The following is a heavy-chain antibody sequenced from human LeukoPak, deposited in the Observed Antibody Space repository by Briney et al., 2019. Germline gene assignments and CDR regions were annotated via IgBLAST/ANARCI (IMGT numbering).Heavy chain of an antibody. D-gene: IGHD2-2*01. CDR1: GGTFSSYA. CDR3: AVGYCSSTSCYGGGY. CDR2: IIPIFGTA. Sequence: SVKVSCKASGGTFSSYAISWVRQAPGQGLEWMGGIIPIFGTANYAQKFQGRVTITADESTSTAYMELSSLRSEDTAVYYCAVGYCSSTSCYGGGYWGQGILVTVSS. J-gene: IGHJ4*02. V-gene: IGHV1-69*01.